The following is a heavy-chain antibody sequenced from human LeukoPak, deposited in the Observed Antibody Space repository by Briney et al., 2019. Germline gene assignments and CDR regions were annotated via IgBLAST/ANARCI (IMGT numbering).Heavy chain of an antibody. D-gene: IGHD4-17*01. J-gene: IGHJ4*02. CDR2: IYSSGST. Sequence: PSETLSLTCTVSSGSISSYYWSWIRQPAGKGLEWIGRIYSSGSTNYNPSLKSRVTMSMDTPKNQFSLKLSSVTAADTAVYYCARHTLNDYGDYSFSCFDYWGQGTLVTVSS. CDR3: ARHTLNDYGDYSFSCFDY. CDR1: SGSISSYY. V-gene: IGHV4-4*07.